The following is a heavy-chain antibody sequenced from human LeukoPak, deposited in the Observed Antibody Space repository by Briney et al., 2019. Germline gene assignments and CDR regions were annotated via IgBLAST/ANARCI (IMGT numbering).Heavy chain of an antibody. V-gene: IGHV4-4*07. CDR1: GGSISSYY. D-gene: IGHD3-22*01. CDR3: ARDQRYYDSSGYYPSYWYFDL. CDR2: IYTSGST. Sequence: PSETLSLTCTVSGGSISSYYWSWIRQPAGKGLEWIGRIYTSGSTNYNPSLKSRVTMSVDTSKNQFSLELSSVTAADTAVYYCARDQRYYDSSGYYPSYWYFDLWGRGTLVTVSS. J-gene: IGHJ2*01.